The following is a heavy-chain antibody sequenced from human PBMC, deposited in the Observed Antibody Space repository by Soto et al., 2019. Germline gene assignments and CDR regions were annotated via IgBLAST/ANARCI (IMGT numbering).Heavy chain of an antibody. V-gene: IGHV3-48*02. CDR1: VFTFSGYS. D-gene: IGHD3-9*01. J-gene: IGHJ4*02. Sequence: GGSLRLSCAASVFTFSGYSVNWVRQAPGKGLEWISYISSGSKTIYYSYSVKGRFIVSRDNAKNSQYLQMNSLRDEDTAVYYCVREDILGVRSFDYGGKGTLVTVSS. CDR2: ISSGSKTI. CDR3: VREDILGVRSFDY.